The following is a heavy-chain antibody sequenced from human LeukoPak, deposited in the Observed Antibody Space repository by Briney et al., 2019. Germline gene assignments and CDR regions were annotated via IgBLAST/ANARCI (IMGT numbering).Heavy chain of an antibody. CDR1: GYSFTSYW. CDR2: IYPGDSDT. CDR3: ATPYDILTGYYGHFDY. D-gene: IGHD3-9*01. V-gene: IGHV5-51*01. J-gene: IGHJ4*02. Sequence: GESLKISCKGSGYSFTSYWIGWVRQMPGKGLEWMGIIYPGDSDTRYSPSLQGQVTISADKFISTAYLQWSSLKASDTSIYYCATPYDILTGYYGHFDYWGQGTLVTVSS.